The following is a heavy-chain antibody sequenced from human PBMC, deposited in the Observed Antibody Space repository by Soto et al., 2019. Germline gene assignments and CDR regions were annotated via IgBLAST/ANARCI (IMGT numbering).Heavy chain of an antibody. V-gene: IGHV3-30-3*01. CDR2: ISYDGSNK. D-gene: IGHD6-19*01. CDR3: ARDPTRYSSGWYDY. Sequence: PGGSLRLSCAASGFTFSSYAMHWVRQAPGKGLEWVAVISYDGSNKYYADSVKGRFTISRDNSKNTLYLQMNSLRAEDTAVYYCARDPTRYSSGWYDYWGQGT. J-gene: IGHJ4*02. CDR1: GFTFSSYA.